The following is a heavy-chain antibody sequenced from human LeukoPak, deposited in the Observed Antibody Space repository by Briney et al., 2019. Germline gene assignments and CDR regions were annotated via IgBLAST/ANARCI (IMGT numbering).Heavy chain of an antibody. Sequence: PGGSLRLSCAAYGFTFSSYWMSWVRQAPGKGLEWVANIKQDESEKYYVDSVKGRFTISRDNAKNSLYLQMNSLRAEDTAVYYCAKRGMIVGATKVPGDWGQGTLVTVSS. CDR1: GFTFSSYW. D-gene: IGHD1-26*01. V-gene: IGHV3-7*03. CDR3: AKRGMIVGATKVPGD. CDR2: IKQDESEK. J-gene: IGHJ4*02.